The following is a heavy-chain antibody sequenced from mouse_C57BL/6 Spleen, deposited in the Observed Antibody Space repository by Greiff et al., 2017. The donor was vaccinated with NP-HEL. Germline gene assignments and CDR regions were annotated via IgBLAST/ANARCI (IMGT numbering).Heavy chain of an antibody. J-gene: IGHJ1*03. D-gene: IGHD1-1*01. CDR1: GYTFTDYY. CDR3: ARLLYYGSSHWYFDV. Sequence: EVQLQQSGPELVKPGASVKISCKASGYTFTDYYMNWVKQSHGKSLEWIGDINPNNGGTSYNQKFKGKATLTVDKSSSTAYMELRSLTSEDSAVYYCARLLYYGSSHWYFDVWGTGTTVTVSS. CDR2: INPNNGGT. V-gene: IGHV1-26*01.